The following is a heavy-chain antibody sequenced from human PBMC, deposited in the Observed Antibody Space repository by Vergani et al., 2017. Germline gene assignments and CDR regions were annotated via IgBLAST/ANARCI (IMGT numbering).Heavy chain of an antibody. CDR3: AVRPRGNLVGGGIVTKRTFDY. D-gene: IGHD3-10*01. CDR2: INNNGHT. V-gene: IGHV4-34*02. CDR1: GESFSSFY. J-gene: IGHJ4*02. Sequence: QVQLQQWGAGVVKPSGTLSLTCAVFGESFSSFYWSWIRQPPGKGLEWIGEINNNGHTNYNPSLESRVTVSRDTAKNQFSLNLMSVTAADTAMYYCAVRPRGNLVGGGIVTKRTFDYWSQGSLVTVSS.